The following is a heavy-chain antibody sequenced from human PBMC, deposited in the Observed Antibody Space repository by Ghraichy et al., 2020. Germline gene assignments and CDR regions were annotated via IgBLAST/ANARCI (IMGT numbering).Heavy chain of an antibody. CDR3: ARDFYGSGNYCFDS. CDR2: ISSAGSAI. V-gene: IGHV3-48*02. D-gene: IGHD3-10*01. Sequence: GESLNISCAGSGFTFSTYSMNWVRQAPGKGLEWVSYISSAGSAIYYADSVKGRFTISRDNAKNSLYLQMNGLRDEDTAVYYCARDFYGSGNYCFDSWGQGTLVTFSS. CDR1: GFTFSTYS. J-gene: IGHJ4*02.